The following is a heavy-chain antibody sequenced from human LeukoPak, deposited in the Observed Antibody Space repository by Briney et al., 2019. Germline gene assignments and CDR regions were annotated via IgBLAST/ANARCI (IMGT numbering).Heavy chain of an antibody. CDR3: ARDRGGDGYIDH. J-gene: IGHJ4*02. V-gene: IGHV1-69*13. D-gene: IGHD5-24*01. CDR2: IIPIFGTA. CDR1: GYTFTSYY. Sequence: ASVKVSCKASGYTFTSYYMHWVRQAPGQGLEWMGAIIPIFGTAHYAQKFQGRVTITADGSTSSVYMELSSLRSEDTAVYYCARDRGGDGYIDHWGQGTLVTVSS.